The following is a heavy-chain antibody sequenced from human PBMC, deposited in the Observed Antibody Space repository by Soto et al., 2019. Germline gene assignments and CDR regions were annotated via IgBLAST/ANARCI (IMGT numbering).Heavy chain of an antibody. CDR2: IYPGDSDA. CDR3: ARQEHLVYSSDNYFYGMDV. J-gene: IGHJ6*02. CDR1: GYNFTNYW. V-gene: IGHV5-51*01. Sequence: GESQKISCKGSGYNFTNYWLGWVRQMPGKGLEWMGIIYPGDSDARYSPSLQGQVTISVDKTITTAYLQWSSLKASDTAMYYCARQEHLVYSSDNYFYGMDVWGQGTTVTVSS. D-gene: IGHD6-25*01.